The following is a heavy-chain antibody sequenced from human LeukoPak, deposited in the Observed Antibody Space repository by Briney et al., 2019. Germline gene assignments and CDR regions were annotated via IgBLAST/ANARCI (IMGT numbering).Heavy chain of an antibody. Sequence: GGSLRLSCAASGFIFSSSDMHWVRLTPGKGLAWVAFIRSDGSAECYADSVKGRFTISRDNSKNTLLLQMNSLRAEDTAIYYCAREGQGRDGYNHGLDIWGQGTMVTVSS. CDR2: IRSDGSAE. CDR3: AREGQGRDGYNHGLDI. J-gene: IGHJ3*02. V-gene: IGHV3-30*02. CDR1: GFIFSSSD. D-gene: IGHD5-24*01.